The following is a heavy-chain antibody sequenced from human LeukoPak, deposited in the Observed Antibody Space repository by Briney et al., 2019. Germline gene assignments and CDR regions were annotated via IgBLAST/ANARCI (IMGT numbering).Heavy chain of an antibody. CDR3: ARGFYGMDV. V-gene: IGHV1-2*02. CDR1: GYTFSGSY. J-gene: IGHJ6*02. Sequence: GASVKVSCEASGYTFSGSYIYWARQAPGQRLEWMGWINLNSGDTHYAQNFQGRVTMTRDTSITTAYMELSSLRSDDTGVYYCARGFYGMDVWGQGTTVTVSS. CDR2: INLNSGDT.